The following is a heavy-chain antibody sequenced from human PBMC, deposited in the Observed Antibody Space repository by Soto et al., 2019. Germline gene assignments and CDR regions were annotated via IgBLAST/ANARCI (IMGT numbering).Heavy chain of an antibody. V-gene: IGHV5-51*01. D-gene: IGHD5-12*01. Sequence: GASLKISCKGSGYSFTSYWIGWVRQMPGKGLEWMGIIYPGDSDTRYSPSFQGQVTISADKSISTAYLQWSSLKASDTAMYYCPGPRAPRMATKAFDIWGQRTMVTVSS. CDR1: GYSFTSYW. J-gene: IGHJ3*02. CDR2: IYPGDSDT. CDR3: PGPRAPRMATKAFDI.